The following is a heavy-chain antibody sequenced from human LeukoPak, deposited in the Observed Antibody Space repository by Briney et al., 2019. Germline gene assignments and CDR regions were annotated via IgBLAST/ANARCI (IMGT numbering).Heavy chain of an antibody. CDR1: GFTFSNAW. D-gene: IGHD3-22*01. CDR3: TTGEEYYYDSSGYQNIDY. V-gene: IGHV3-15*01. Sequence: GGSLRLSCAASGFTFSNAWMSWVRQAPGKGLEWVGRIKSKTDGGTTDYAAPVKGRFTISRDDSKNTLYLQMNSLKTEDTAVYYCTTGEEYYYDSSGYQNIDYWGQGTLVTVSS. CDR2: IKSKTDGGTT. J-gene: IGHJ4*02.